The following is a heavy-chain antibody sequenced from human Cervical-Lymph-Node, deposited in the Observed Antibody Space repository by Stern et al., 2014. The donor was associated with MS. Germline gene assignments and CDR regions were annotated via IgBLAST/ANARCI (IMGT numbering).Heavy chain of an antibody. V-gene: IGHV4-30-4*01. CDR3: ARMKTGLRENRGFDF. CDR1: GDSINSGDFH. D-gene: IGHD4-17*01. Sequence: VQLVESGPGLVKPSEILSLTCTVSGDSINSGDFHWSWVRQSPGKGLEWIGYIYYSGRNYNNPSLKSRVTMSIDTSTNQFSLNLTSVTAADTALYYCARMKTGLRENRGFDFWGQGTQVTVSS. J-gene: IGHJ4*02. CDR2: IYYSGRN.